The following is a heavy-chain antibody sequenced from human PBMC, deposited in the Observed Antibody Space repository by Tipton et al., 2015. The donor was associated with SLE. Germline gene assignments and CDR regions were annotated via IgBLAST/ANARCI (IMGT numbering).Heavy chain of an antibody. CDR2: INHSGST. CDR1: GGSFSGYY. CDR3: ARGIWQLPYYYGMDV. V-gene: IGHV4-34*01. D-gene: IGHD6-6*01. Sequence: TLSLTCAVYGGSFSGYYWSWIRQPPGKGLEWIGEINHSGSTNYNPSLKSRVTISVDTSKNQFSLKLSSVTAADTAVYYCARGIWQLPYYYGMDVWGQGTTVTVSS. J-gene: IGHJ6*02.